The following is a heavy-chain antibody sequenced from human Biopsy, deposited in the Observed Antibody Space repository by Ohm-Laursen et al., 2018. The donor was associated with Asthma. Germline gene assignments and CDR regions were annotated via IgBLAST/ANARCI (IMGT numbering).Heavy chain of an antibody. CDR3: ATTFDGGFRWDF. CDR1: GNTFTDYW. J-gene: IGHJ4*02. Sequence: KVSCKVSGNTFTDYWIGWVRQMPGQGLEWMGIIRVGYSIVKYSPSFQCQVTISADKSVSSSYLQWTSLEASDSATYFCATTFDGGFRWDFWGQGTLVSVAS. CDR2: IRVGYSIV. V-gene: IGHV5-51*01. D-gene: IGHD3-16*01.